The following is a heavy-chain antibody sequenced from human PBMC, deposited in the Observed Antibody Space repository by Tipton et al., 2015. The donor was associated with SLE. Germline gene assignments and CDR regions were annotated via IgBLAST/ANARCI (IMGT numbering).Heavy chain of an antibody. CDR3: ARDLASSLDY. D-gene: IGHD6-13*01. V-gene: IGHV3-11*04. CDR2: ISSNGKTI. CDR1: GFSISDYY. Sequence: SLRLSCAASGFSISDYYMNWIRQAPGKGLEWVSYISSNGKTIYYGDSVQGRFTISRDNAKNSLYLQMNSLRAEDTAVYYCARDLASSLDYWGQGTLVTVSS. J-gene: IGHJ4*02.